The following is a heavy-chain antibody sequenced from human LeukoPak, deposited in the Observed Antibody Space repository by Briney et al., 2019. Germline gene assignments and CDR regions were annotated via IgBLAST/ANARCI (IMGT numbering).Heavy chain of an antibody. D-gene: IGHD1-26*01. CDR3: ARARGWWELLSDY. CDR1: GFTFSDYY. J-gene: IGHJ4*02. V-gene: IGHV3-30-3*01. CDR2: ISYDGSNK. Sequence: PGGSLRLSCAASGFTFSDYYMSWVRQAPGKGLEWVAVISYDGSNKYYADSVKGRFTISRDNSKNTLYLQMNSLRAEDTAVYYCARARGWWELLSDYWGQGTLVTVSS.